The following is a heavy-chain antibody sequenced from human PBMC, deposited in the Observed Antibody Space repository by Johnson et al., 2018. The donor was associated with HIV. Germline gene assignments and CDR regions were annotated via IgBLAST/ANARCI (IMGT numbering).Heavy chain of an antibody. Sequence: QVQLVESGGGVVQPGGSLRLSCAASGFTFSSYGMHWVRQAPGKGLEWVAFIWYDGSNKYYADSVKGRFTISRDNAKNALYLQMNSLRAEDTAVYYCARGDPPNVFDIWGQGTMVTVSS. CDR1: GFTFSSYG. V-gene: IGHV3-33*01. CDR2: IWYDGSNK. J-gene: IGHJ3*02. CDR3: ARGDPPNVFDI.